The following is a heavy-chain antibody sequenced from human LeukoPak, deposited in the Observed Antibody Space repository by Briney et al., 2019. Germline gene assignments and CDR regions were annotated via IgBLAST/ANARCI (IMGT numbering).Heavy chain of an antibody. CDR2: IKSKTEGGTT. V-gene: IGHV3-15*01. J-gene: IGHJ3*01. CDR1: GFTFNYAW. CDR3: TTDSRF. Sequence: PGGSLRLSCAVSGFTFNYAWMSWVRQAPGKGLEWVGRIKSKTEGGTTGYVAPVKGRFTISRDDSKNTLYLQMNSLKIEDTAVYYCTTDSRFWGQGTMVTVSS.